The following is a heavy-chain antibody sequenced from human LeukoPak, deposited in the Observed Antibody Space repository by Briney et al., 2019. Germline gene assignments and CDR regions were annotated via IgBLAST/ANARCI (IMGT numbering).Heavy chain of an antibody. D-gene: IGHD6-6*01. Sequence: SETLSLTCTVSGGSISSGDYYWSWIRQPPGKGLEWIGYIYYSGSTYYNPSLKSRVTISVDTSKNQFSLKLSSVTAADTAVYYCARHDGAARPYYFDYWGQGTLVTVSS. CDR2: IYYSGST. CDR3: ARHDGAARPYYFDY. V-gene: IGHV4-30-4*02. J-gene: IGHJ4*02. CDR1: GGSISSGDYY.